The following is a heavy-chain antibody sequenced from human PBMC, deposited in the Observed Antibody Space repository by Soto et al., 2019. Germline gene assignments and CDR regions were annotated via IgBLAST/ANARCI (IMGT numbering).Heavy chain of an antibody. CDR2: IHHSGRT. J-gene: IGHJ4*02. D-gene: IGHD2-21*02. CDR1: GGFTSRERW. CDR3: ARGGDWQFDY. Sequence: SEAWRVRWGGSGGFTSRERWCSWVRQPPGKGLEWIGEIHHSGRTNYNPSLKSRVTILVEKSKNQVSLELSSMTAADTAVYYCARGGDWQFDYWGQGALVTVS. V-gene: IGHV4-4*02.